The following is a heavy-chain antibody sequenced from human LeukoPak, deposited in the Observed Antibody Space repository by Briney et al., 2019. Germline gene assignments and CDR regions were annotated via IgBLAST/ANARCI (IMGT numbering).Heavy chain of an antibody. J-gene: IGHJ4*02. CDR1: GFTFSSYS. V-gene: IGHV3-48*04. CDR3: ARDYDYVWGSYRPGDY. CDR2: IISSSSTI. Sequence: GGSLRLSCAASGFTFSSYSMNWVRQAPGKGLEWVSYIISSSSTIYYAASVKGRFTISRDNAKNSLYLQMNSLRAEDTAVYYCARDYDYVWGSYRPGDYWGQGTLVTVSS. D-gene: IGHD3-16*02.